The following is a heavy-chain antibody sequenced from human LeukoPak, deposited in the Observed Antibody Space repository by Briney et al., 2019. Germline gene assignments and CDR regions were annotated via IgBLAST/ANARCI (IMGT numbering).Heavy chain of an antibody. CDR2: IIPIFGTA. J-gene: IGHJ4*02. Sequence: SVKVSCKASGGTFSSYAISWVRQAPGQGLEWMGGIIPIFGTANYAQKFQGRVTITADESTSTAYMELSSLRSEDTAVYNCARASGSYSAFDYWGQGTLVTVSS. CDR1: GGTFSSYA. V-gene: IGHV1-69*13. CDR3: ARASGSYSAFDY. D-gene: IGHD1-26*01.